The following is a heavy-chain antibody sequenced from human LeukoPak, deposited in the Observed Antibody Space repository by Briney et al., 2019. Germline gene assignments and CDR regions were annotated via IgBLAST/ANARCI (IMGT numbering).Heavy chain of an antibody. J-gene: IGHJ3*02. CDR2: FDPEDGET. Sequence: ASVKVSCKVSGYTLTELSMHWVRQAPGKGLEWMGGFDPEDGETIYAQKFQGRVTMTEDTSTDTAYMELRSLRSDDTAVYYCARDRARGYCSSTSCHTHAFDIWGQGTMVTVSS. CDR3: ARDRARGYCSSTSCHTHAFDI. V-gene: IGHV1-24*01. D-gene: IGHD2-2*02. CDR1: GYTLTELS.